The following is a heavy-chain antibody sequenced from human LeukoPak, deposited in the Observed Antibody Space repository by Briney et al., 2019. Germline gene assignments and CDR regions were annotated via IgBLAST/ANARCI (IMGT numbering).Heavy chain of an antibody. CDR3: ARVVLWQQPVRYYFDY. Sequence: SVKVSCKASGGTFSSYAISWVRQAPGQGLEWMGGIIPIFGTANYAQKFQGRVTMTTDTSTSTAYMELRSLRSDDTAVYYCARVVLWQQPVRYYFDYWGQGTLVTVSS. V-gene: IGHV1-69*05. CDR2: IIPIFGTA. CDR1: GGTFSSYA. J-gene: IGHJ4*02. D-gene: IGHD6-13*01.